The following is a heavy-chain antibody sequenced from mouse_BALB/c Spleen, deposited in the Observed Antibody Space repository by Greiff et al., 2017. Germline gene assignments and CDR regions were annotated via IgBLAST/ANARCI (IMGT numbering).Heavy chain of an antibody. D-gene: IGHD1-1*01. CDR1: GYTFTNYW. CDR3: ATITTVEAGDY. V-gene: IGHV1-63*02. CDR2: IYPGGGYT. Sequence: QVQLQQSGAELVRPGTSVKISCKASGYTFTNYWLGWVKQRPGHGLEWIGDIYPGGGYTNYNEKFKGKATLTADTSSSTAYMQLSSLTSEDSAVYFCATITTVEAGDYWGQGTTLTVSS. J-gene: IGHJ2*01.